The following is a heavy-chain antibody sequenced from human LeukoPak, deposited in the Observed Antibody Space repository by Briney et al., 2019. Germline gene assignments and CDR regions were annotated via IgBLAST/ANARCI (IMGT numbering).Heavy chain of an antibody. D-gene: IGHD6-19*01. CDR2: ISSSGSTI. J-gene: IGHJ3*02. V-gene: IGHV3-48*04. CDR1: GFTFSSYS. CDR3: ARERGSVKWQWLVDAFDI. Sequence: PGGSLRLSCAASGFTFSSYSMNWVRQAPGKGLEWVSYISSSGSTIYYADSVKGRFTISRDNAKNSLYLQMNSLRAEDTAVYYCARERGSVKWQWLVDAFDIWGQGTMVTVSS.